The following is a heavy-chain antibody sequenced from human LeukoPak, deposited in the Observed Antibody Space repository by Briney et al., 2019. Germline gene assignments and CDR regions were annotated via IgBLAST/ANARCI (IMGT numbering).Heavy chain of an antibody. Sequence: GGSLRLSCAASGFIFSSYGMHWVRQAPGKGLEWVAFIRYDGRNKYYADSVKGRFTISRDNSKNTLYLQMNSLRAEDTALYYCARHYSGYYLGAFDIWGQGTMVTVSS. J-gene: IGHJ3*02. CDR3: ARHYSGYYLGAFDI. CDR2: IRYDGRNK. CDR1: GFIFSSYG. D-gene: IGHD3-22*01. V-gene: IGHV3-30*02.